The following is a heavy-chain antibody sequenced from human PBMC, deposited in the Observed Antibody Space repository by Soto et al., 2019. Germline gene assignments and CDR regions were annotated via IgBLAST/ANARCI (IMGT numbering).Heavy chain of an antibody. D-gene: IGHD3-3*01. CDR3: ARQDSRITIFGVVIPTNYYYYGMDV. CDR1: GYSFTSYW. J-gene: IGHJ6*02. Sequence: GESLKISCKGSGYSFTSYWIDWVRQMPGKGLEWMGIIYPGDSDTRYSPSFQGQVTISADKSISTAYLQWSSLKASDTAMYYCARQDSRITIFGVVIPTNYYYYGMDVWGQGTTVPVSS. CDR2: IYPGDSDT. V-gene: IGHV5-51*01.